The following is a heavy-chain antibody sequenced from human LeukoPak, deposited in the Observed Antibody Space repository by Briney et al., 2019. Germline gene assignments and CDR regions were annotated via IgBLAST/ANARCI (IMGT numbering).Heavy chain of an antibody. CDR2: IKQDGSEK. D-gene: IGHD3-22*01. Sequence: GGSLRLSCAASGFTFSSCWMNWVRQAPGKGLEWVANIKQDGSEKYYVDSVKGRFTISRDNAKNSLYLQMNSLRAEDTAVFYCARGVSGYFDSSGRHYWGQGTLVTVSS. CDR1: GFTFSSCW. CDR3: ARGVSGYFDSSGRHY. V-gene: IGHV3-7*01. J-gene: IGHJ4*02.